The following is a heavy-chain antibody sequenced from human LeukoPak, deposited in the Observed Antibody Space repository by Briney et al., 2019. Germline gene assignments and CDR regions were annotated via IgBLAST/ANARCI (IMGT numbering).Heavy chain of an antibody. CDR3: VRHASPYPYGWFDP. V-gene: IGHV4-59*08. Sequence: KPSETLSLTCTVSGGSISGYFWSWIRQPPGKGLELIGYLYYSGSTNYNPSLKSRVTVSVDTSKDQFSLRLSSVTAADTAVYYCVRHASPYPYGWFDPWGQGTLVTVSS. CDR2: LYYSGST. CDR1: GGSISGYF. J-gene: IGHJ5*02. D-gene: IGHD4-17*01.